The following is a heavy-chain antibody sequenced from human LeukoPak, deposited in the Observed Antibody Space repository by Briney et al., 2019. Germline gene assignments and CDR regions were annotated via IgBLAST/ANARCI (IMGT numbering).Heavy chain of an antibody. D-gene: IGHD6-13*01. CDR1: GYSISSGYY. CDR3: ARAYHSSWYLNWFDP. V-gene: IGHV4-38-2*01. J-gene: IGHJ5*02. Sequence: PSETLSLTCAVSGYSISSGYYWGWIRQPPRKGLGWIGSIYHNGNTYYNPSLKSRVTISVDTSKNEFSLKLSSVTAADTAVYYCARAYHSSWYLNWFDPWGQGTLVTVSS. CDR2: IYHNGNT.